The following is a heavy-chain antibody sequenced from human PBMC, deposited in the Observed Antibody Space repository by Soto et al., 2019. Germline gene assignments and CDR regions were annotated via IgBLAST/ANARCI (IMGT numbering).Heavy chain of an antibody. V-gene: IGHV3-9*01. J-gene: IGHJ4*02. CDR1: GFTFDDYA. CDR2: ISWNSVSI. CDR3: AKDIYDYSGSFDY. D-gene: IGHD3-16*01. Sequence: SLRLSCAASGFTFDDYAMHWVRQAPGKGLEWVSGISWNSVSIGYADSVKGRFTISRDNAKNSLYLQMNSLRAEDTALYYCAKDIYDYSGSFDYWGQGTLVTVSS.